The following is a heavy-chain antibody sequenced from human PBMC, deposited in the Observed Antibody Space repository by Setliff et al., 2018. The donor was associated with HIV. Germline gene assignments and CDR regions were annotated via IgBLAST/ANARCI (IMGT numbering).Heavy chain of an antibody. CDR2: IYTSGTT. CDR1: GGSFSNFF. D-gene: IGHD4-17*01. Sequence: KPSETLSLTCTVSGGSFSNFFWGWIRQPPGKGLEWIGYIYTSGTTNYNPSLRGRGTISIDTTSKKFTLKLNSVTAADTAVYYCARLGIYGDYLDHWGQGTLVTVSS. V-gene: IGHV4-4*08. CDR3: ARLGIYGDYLDH. J-gene: IGHJ4*02.